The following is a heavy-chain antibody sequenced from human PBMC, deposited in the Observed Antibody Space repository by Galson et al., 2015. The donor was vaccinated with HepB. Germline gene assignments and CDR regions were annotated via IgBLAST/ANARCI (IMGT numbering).Heavy chain of an antibody. D-gene: IGHD6-13*01. V-gene: IGHV4-59*01. CDR2: VYYSGST. CDR1: DDSIRNYY. Sequence: ETLSLTCTVSDDSIRNYYWSWIRQPPGKGLEWIGYVYYSGSTNYNPSLKSRVTISVDTSKNQFSLKLRSVTAADTAVYFCARTSSPVAAVGWFWYFDLWGRGTLVTVSS. CDR3: ARTSSPVAAVGWFWYFDL. J-gene: IGHJ2*01.